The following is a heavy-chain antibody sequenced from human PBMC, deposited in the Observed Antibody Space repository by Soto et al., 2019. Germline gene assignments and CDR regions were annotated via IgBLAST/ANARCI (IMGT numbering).Heavy chain of an antibody. D-gene: IGHD2-15*01. CDR2: MNPNSGNT. J-gene: IGHJ6*02. CDR3: ARGYCSGGSCSDYDYCDRDV. CDR1: GDSFSSYD. V-gene: IGHV1-8*01. Sequence: QVQLVQSGAEVKKPGASVKVSCKASGDSFSSYDINWVRQATGQGLEWMGWMNPNSGNTGYAQKFQGRVTMTRNTAXXPXYXXLSSPRSEATAVYYGARGYCSGGSCSDYDYCDRDVWGQGTTVTVSS.